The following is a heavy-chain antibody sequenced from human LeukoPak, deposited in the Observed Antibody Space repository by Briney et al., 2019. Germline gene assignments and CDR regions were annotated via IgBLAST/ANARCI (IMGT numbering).Heavy chain of an antibody. CDR3: ARDSADYYGSGSYYYYFDY. J-gene: IGHJ4*02. CDR1: GGSISSSNW. Sequence: TSETLSLTCAVSGGSISSSNWWSWVRQPPGKGLEWVGEIYHSGSTNYNPSLKSRVTISVDKSKNQFSLKLSSVTAADTAVYYCARDSADYYGSGSYYYYFDYWGQGTLVTVSS. CDR2: IYHSGST. V-gene: IGHV4-4*02. D-gene: IGHD3-10*01.